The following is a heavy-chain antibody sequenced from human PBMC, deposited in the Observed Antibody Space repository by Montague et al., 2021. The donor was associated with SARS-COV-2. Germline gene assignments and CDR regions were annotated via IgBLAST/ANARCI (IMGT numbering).Heavy chain of an antibody. CDR3: ARRSRNGIFDY. V-gene: IGHV4-59*08. Sequence: SETLSPTCSVSGGSISSYYWGWIRQPPGKALECIGYIYYTGSTNYYPSLKSRVTMSVDMSKGQFSLKLSSVTATDTAVYYCARRSRNGIFDYWSQGTLVTVSS. CDR2: IYYTGST. D-gene: IGHD1-1*01. CDR1: GGSISSYY. J-gene: IGHJ4*02.